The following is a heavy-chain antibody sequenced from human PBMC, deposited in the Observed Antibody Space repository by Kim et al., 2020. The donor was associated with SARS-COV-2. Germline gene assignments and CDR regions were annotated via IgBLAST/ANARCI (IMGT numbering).Heavy chain of an antibody. J-gene: IGHJ3*02. V-gene: IGHV3-33*01. CDR1: EFTFSSSG. CDR2: MWSNGINK. Sequence: GGSLRLSCAASEFTFSSSGMHWVRQAPGKGLEWVAVMWSNGINKYYRDSVKGRFTFSRDNFKNMLYLQMNSLRVEDTAVYYCVRERAPFDAFDIWGEGTMVTVS. CDR3: VRERAPFDAFDI.